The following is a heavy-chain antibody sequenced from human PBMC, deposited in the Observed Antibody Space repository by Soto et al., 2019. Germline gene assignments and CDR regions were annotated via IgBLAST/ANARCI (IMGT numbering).Heavy chain of an antibody. Sequence: SVKVSCKXSGYTFSSYDINWVRQATGQGLEWMGWMNPNSGNTGYAQNFQGRVTMTRDTSISTAYMELSSLRSDDTAVYFCASYCGGGSCYNYWGQGTQVTVSS. V-gene: IGHV1-8*01. CDR3: ASYCGGGSCYNY. J-gene: IGHJ4*02. CDR2: MNPNSGNT. D-gene: IGHD2-15*01. CDR1: GYTFSSYD.